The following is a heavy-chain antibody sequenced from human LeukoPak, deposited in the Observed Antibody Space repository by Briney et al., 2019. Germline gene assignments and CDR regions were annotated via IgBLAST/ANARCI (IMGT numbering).Heavy chain of an antibody. CDR1: GGSISSYY. D-gene: IGHD3-10*01. Sequence: PETLSLTCTVSGGSISSYYRSWIRQPPGKGLEWIGYIYYSGSTNYNPSLKSRVTISVDTSKNQFSLKLSSVTAADTAVYYCARDGVYYGSGANWFDPWGQGTLVTVSS. J-gene: IGHJ5*02. V-gene: IGHV4-59*01. CDR2: IYYSGST. CDR3: ARDGVYYGSGANWFDP.